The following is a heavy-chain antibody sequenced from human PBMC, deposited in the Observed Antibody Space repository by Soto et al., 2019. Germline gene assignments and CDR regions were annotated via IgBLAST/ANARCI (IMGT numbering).Heavy chain of an antibody. Sequence: GGSLRLSCAASGFTFSEAWMNWVRQAPGKGLEWVGRIKSKDVGATTDYAAPVKGKFTISRDDSKNTLFLQMNSLKSDDTAMYYCTTASFYAWGQGTMVTVSS. CDR3: TTASFYA. J-gene: IGHJ3*01. V-gene: IGHV3-15*07. CDR2: IKSKDVGATT. D-gene: IGHD6-6*01. CDR1: GFTFSEAW.